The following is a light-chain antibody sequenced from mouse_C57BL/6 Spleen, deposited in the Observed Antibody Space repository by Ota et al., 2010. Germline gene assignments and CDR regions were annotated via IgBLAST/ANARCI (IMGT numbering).Light chain of an antibody. CDR2: SAS. J-gene: IGKJ2*01. CDR3: QQYSSYPLT. Sequence: DIVMTQSQKFMSTSVGDRVSVTCKASQNVGTNVAWYQQKPGQSPKALIFSASYRYSGVPDRFTGSGSGTDFTLTISNVQSEDLAEYFCQQYSSYPLTFGGGTKLEIK. V-gene: IGKV6-15*01. CDR1: QNVGTN.